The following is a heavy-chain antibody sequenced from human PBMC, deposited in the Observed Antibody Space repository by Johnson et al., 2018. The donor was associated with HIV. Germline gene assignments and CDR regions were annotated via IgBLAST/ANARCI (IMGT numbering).Heavy chain of an antibody. D-gene: IGHD6-13*01. CDR3: AKVPSPYSSSPDAFDI. CDR1: GFTFSSYG. V-gene: IGHV3-30*02. CDR2: IRYDGSNK. J-gene: IGHJ3*02. Sequence: QVQLAESGGGVVQPGGSLRLSCAASGFTFSSYGMHWVRQAPGKGLEWVAFIRYDGSNKYYSDSVKGRFTISRDNSKNTLYLQMNSLRAEDTAVYYCAKVPSPYSSSPDAFDIWGQGTMVTVSS.